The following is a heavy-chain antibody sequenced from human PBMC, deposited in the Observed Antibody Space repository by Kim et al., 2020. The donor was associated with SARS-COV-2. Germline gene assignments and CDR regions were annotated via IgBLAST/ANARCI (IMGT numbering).Heavy chain of an antibody. D-gene: IGHD1-26*01. J-gene: IGHJ4*02. Sequence: GGSLRLSCAASGFTFSSYAMTWVRQAPGKGLDWVSGISGSGDSTYYADSVKGRFTISRDNSRNTLYLQMTSLRAEDTALYHCAKHKGGIYSPIDYWGQGTLVTVSS. CDR2: ISGSGDST. CDR3: AKHKGGIYSPIDY. V-gene: IGHV3-23*01. CDR1: GFTFSSYA.